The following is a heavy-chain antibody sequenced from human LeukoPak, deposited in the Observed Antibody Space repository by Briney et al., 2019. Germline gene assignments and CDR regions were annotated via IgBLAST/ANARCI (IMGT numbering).Heavy chain of an antibody. CDR3: ARGRDIVATVDY. CDR2: MNPNSGNT. CDR1: GYTFTSYD. V-gene: IGHV1-8*01. Sequence: ASVKVSCKASGYTFTSYDINWVRQGTGQGLEWMGWMNPNSGNTGYAQKFQGRVTMTRNTSISTAYMELSSLRSEDTAVYYCARGRDIVATVDYWGQGTLVTVSS. J-gene: IGHJ4*02. D-gene: IGHD5-12*01.